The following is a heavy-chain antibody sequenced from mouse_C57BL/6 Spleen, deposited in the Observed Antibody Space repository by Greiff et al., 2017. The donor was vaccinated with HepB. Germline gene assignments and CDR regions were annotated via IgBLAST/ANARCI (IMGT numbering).Heavy chain of an antibody. CDR1: GYTFTSYW. Sequence: QVQLKQPGAELVRPGSSVKLSCKASGYTFTSYWMDWVKQRPGQGLEWIGNIYPSDSETHYNQKFKDKATLTVDKSSSTAYMQLSSLTSEDSAVYYCARNWHWYCDVWGTGTTVTVSS. CDR2: IYPSDSET. V-gene: IGHV1-61*01. D-gene: IGHD4-1*01. CDR3: ARNWHWYCDV. J-gene: IGHJ1*03.